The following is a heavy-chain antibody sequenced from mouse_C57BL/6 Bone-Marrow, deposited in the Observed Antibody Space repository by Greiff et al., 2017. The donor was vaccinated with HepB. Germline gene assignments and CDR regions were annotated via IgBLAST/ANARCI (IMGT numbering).Heavy chain of an antibody. D-gene: IGHD4-1*01. CDR1: GFTFSDYG. V-gene: IGHV5-15*01. Sequence: EVQLMESGGGLVQPGGSLKLSCAASGFTFSDYGMAWVRQAPRKGPEWVAFISNLAYSIYYADTVTGRFTISRENAKNTLYLEMSSLRSEDTAMYYCARQNFNWDYAMDYWGQGTSVTVSS. CDR2: ISNLAYSI. CDR3: ARQNFNWDYAMDY. J-gene: IGHJ4*01.